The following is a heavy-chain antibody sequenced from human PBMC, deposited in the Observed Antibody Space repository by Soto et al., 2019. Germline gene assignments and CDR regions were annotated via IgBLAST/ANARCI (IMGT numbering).Heavy chain of an antibody. J-gene: IGHJ5*02. CDR2: ISYDGSNK. V-gene: IGHV3-30-3*01. D-gene: IGHD6-13*01. CDR3: ARDPRPGYSSSWYWSYRWFDP. Sequence: GGSLRLSCAASGFTFSSYAMHWVRQAPGKGLEWVAVISYDGSNKYYADSVKGRFTISRDNAKNTLYLQMNSLRAEDTAVYYCARDPRPGYSSSWYWSYRWFDPWGQGTLVTVSS. CDR1: GFTFSSYA.